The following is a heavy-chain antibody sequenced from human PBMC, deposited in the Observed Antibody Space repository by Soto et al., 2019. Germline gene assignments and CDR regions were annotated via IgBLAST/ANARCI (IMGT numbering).Heavy chain of an antibody. CDR2: IYYSGST. CDR3: ARQGNVFLWFGDPWYFDY. D-gene: IGHD3-10*01. Sequence: SETLSLTCTVSGGSISSYYWSWIRQPPGKGLEWIGYIYYSGSTNYNPSLKSRVTISVDTSKNQFSLKLSSVTAADTAVYYCARQGNVFLWFGDPWYFDYWGQGTLVTVSS. J-gene: IGHJ4*02. CDR1: GGSISSYY. V-gene: IGHV4-59*08.